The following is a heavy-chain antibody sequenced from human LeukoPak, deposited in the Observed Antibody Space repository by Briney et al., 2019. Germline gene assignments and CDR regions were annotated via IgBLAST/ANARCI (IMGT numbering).Heavy chain of an antibody. V-gene: IGHV3-7*01. CDR3: ARDQGSGKLDY. Sequence: GGSLRLSCAASGFIFSSSWMAWVRQAPGKGLEWVANIKQDGSVKHYMDSVEGRFTISRDNAKNSLYLQMNSLRAEDTAVYYCARDQGSGKLDYWGQGTLVTVSS. J-gene: IGHJ4*02. CDR2: IKQDGSVK. CDR1: GFIFSSSW. D-gene: IGHD1-26*01.